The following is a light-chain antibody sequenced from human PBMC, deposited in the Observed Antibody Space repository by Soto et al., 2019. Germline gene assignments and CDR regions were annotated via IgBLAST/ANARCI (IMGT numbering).Light chain of an antibody. CDR3: QQYKYYPFT. Sequence: DIPMTQSPSSLSASVGDTVTITCRASQDVSNSLAWFQQKPGKAPKSLIYAASTLRSGVPSRFSGSGSGTDFTLTISSLQPEDFATYYCQQYKYYPFTFGPGTKVDIK. CDR1: QDVSNS. CDR2: AAS. V-gene: IGKV1-16*01. J-gene: IGKJ3*01.